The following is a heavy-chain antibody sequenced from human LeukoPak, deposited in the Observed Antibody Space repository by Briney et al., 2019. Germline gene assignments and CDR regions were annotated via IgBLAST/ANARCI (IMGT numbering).Heavy chain of an antibody. V-gene: IGHV3-7*04. D-gene: IGHD5-24*01. CDR3: ARETEMANLDY. CDR1: GFTFSSYW. Sequence: GGSLRFSCTASGFTFSSYWMNWVRQAPGKGLEWVANIKQDGSEKYYVDSVKGRFTISRDNAKKSLYLQMNSLRAEDTAVYYCARETEMANLDYWGQGTLVTVSS. CDR2: IKQDGSEK. J-gene: IGHJ4*02.